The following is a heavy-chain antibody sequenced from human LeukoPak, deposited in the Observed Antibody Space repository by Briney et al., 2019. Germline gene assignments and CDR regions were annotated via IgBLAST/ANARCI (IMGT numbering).Heavy chain of an antibody. CDR3: ARGAYSSGSPDAFDI. CDR2: IYYSGST. D-gene: IGHD6-19*01. J-gene: IGHJ3*02. CDR1: GGSISIYY. V-gene: IGHV4-59*01. Sequence: QSSETLSLTCTVDGGSISIYYWSWIRQPPGKGPEWIGYIYYSGSTNYNPSLKSRVTISADTSKSQFSLKLTSVTAADTAVYYCARGAYSSGSPDAFDIWGHGTMVTVSS.